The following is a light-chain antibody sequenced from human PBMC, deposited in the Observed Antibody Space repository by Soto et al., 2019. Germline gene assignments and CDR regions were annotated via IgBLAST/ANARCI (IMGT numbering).Light chain of an antibody. CDR3: MQGKHWPIS. J-gene: IGKJ5*01. V-gene: IGKV2-30*02. CDR1: QSLVHSDGIAY. CDR2: KVS. Sequence: DVLMTQSPLSLPVTIGQPASISCRSNQSLVHSDGIAYFSWFQQRPGRSPRRLIYKVSNRDSGVPARFSGSGSGTDFALKISRVEAEDVGVYYCMQGKHWPISFGQGTRLEI.